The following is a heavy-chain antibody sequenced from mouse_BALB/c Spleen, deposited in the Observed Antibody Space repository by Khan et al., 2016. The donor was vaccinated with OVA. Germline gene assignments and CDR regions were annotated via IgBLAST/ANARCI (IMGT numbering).Heavy chain of an antibody. CDR1: GFSLTDYG. Sequence: VQLQESGPGLVAPSQSLSITCTISGFSLTDYGVHWVRQPPGKGLEWLVVIWSDGTTTYNSALKSRLIISKDNSKSQVFLKMNSLQTDDTAMYCCARQPYYHYYIMDYWGQGTSVTVSS. CDR2: IWSDGTT. D-gene: IGHD2-10*01. J-gene: IGHJ4*01. V-gene: IGHV2-6-1*01. CDR3: ARQPYYHYYIMDY.